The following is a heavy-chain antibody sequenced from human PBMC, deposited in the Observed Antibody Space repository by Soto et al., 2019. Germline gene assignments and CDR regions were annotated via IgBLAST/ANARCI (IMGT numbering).Heavy chain of an antibody. CDR3: ARAPYYYDSSGYWAY. V-gene: IGHV3-33*01. CDR2: IWYDESNK. CDR1: GFTFRTYA. Sequence: GSLRISCAACGFTFRTYAMHWVRQDPGKGLEWVAVIWYDESNKYHADSVKGRFTISRDNAKNSLYLQMNSLRAEDTAVYYCARAPYYYDSSGYWAYWGQGTLVTVSS. D-gene: IGHD3-22*01. J-gene: IGHJ4*02.